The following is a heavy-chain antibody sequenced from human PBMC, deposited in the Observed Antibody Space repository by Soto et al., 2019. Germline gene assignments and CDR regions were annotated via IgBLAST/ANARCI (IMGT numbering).Heavy chain of an antibody. CDR2: ISASNGNI. CDR1: GYTFTTYG. J-gene: IGHJ4*02. V-gene: IGHV1-18*01. Sequence: QVQLVQSGAEVKKPGASVRVSCKASGYTFTTYGISWVRQAPGQGLEWMGWISASNGNIYYGQKFQGRVTMPTDSFTSTAYMELSSLTSADTAVYYCARALPYSSSGDSWGRGTLVTVSS. D-gene: IGHD6-13*01. CDR3: ARALPYSSSGDS.